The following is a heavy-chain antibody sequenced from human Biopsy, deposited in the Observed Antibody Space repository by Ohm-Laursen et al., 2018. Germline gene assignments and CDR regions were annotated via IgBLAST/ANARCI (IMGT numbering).Heavy chain of an antibody. CDR3: AKDSGGSPLGELFH. Sequence: SLRLSCAASGFTFASHAMRWVRQAPGKGLEWVSLISGSGDTAYYPDSVKGRFTISRDNAKNSLYLQINSLRAEDTALYYCAKDSGGSPLGELFHWGQGNLVTVSS. CDR1: GFTFASHA. J-gene: IGHJ4*02. D-gene: IGHD3-16*01. V-gene: IGHV3-23*01. CDR2: ISGSGDTA.